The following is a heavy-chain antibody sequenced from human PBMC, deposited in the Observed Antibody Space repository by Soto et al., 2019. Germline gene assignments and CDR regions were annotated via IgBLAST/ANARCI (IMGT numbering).Heavy chain of an antibody. CDR2: IIPIFGTA. CDR3: ARDRYSYGEGGMDV. CDR1: GGTFSSYA. D-gene: IGHD5-18*01. Sequence: QVQLVQSGAEVKKPGSSVKVSCKASGGTFSSYAISWVRQAPGQGLEWMGGIIPIFGTANYAQKFQGRVTIAADESRSTGYMELSSLRSEDTAVYYCARDRYSYGEGGMDVWCQGTTVTVSS. J-gene: IGHJ6*01. V-gene: IGHV1-69*01.